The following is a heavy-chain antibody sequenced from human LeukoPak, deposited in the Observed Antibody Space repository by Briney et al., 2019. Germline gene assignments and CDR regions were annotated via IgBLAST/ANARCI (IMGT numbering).Heavy chain of an antibody. D-gene: IGHD4-11*01. CDR3: ARGPYSNYGTFDF. Sequence: SESLSLTCTVSGGSIRSGGYWSWIRQHPGKGLEWIGYIYHSGGPYYHPSLKSRVGISVDTSKNQFSLRLSSVTAADTAVYYCARGPYSNYGTFDFWGQGILVPSPQ. J-gene: IGHJ4*02. CDR1: GGSIRSGGY. V-gene: IGHV4-31*03. CDR2: IYHSGGP.